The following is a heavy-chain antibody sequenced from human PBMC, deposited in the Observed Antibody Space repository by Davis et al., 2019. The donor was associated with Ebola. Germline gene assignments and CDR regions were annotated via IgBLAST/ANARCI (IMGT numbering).Heavy chain of an antibody. J-gene: IGHJ6*02. Sequence: SVKVSCQASGGTFSSYAISWVRQAPGQGLEWMGGIIPIFGTANYAQKFQGRVTITADESTSTAYMELSSLRSEDTAVYYCARGYDFWSGPPGGDYYYGMDVWGQGTTVTVSS. V-gene: IGHV1-69*13. CDR1: GGTFSSYA. CDR2: IIPIFGTA. CDR3: ARGYDFWSGPPGGDYYYGMDV. D-gene: IGHD3-3*01.